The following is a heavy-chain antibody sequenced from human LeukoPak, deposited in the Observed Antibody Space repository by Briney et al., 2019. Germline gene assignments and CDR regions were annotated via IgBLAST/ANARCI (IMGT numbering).Heavy chain of an antibody. J-gene: IGHJ4*02. CDR1: GFTFSSYA. CDR2: ISGSGGST. D-gene: IGHD1-1*01. V-gene: IGHV3-23*01. Sequence: GGSLRLSCAASGFTFSSYAMSWVRQAPGKGLEWVSAISGSGGSTYYADSVKGRFTISRDNSKNTLYLQMNSLRAEDTAVYYCARYLALRDYYFDFWGQGTLVTVSS. CDR3: ARYLALRDYYFDF.